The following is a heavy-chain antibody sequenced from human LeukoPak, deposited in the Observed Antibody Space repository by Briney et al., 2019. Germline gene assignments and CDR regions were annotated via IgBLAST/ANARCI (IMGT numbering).Heavy chain of an antibody. Sequence: SETLSLTCTVSGGSISSYYWSWIRQPPGKGLEWIGYIYLSGTTNYNPSLKSRVSISVDTSKNQFSLKLSSVTAADTAVYFCATASSPYTPFGYWGQGTTVTFSS. CDR3: ATASSPYTPFGY. D-gene: IGHD2-2*02. J-gene: IGHJ6*01. CDR2: IYLSGTT. V-gene: IGHV4-59*01. CDR1: GGSISSYY.